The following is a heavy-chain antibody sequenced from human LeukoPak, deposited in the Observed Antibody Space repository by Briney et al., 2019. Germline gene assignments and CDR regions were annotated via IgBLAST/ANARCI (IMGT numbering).Heavy chain of an antibody. CDR1: GGTFSSSG. CDR2: IIPMFGTP. Sequence: SVKVSCKVSGGTFSSSGISWVRQAPGQGLEWIGWIIPMFGTPNYAQKLQGRVTITTDESTSTVYMELTSLGSEDTADYFCAGATGDRILTGYGSFDHWGQGTLVTVSS. CDR3: AGATGDRILTGYGSFDH. J-gene: IGHJ4*02. D-gene: IGHD3-9*01. V-gene: IGHV1-69*05.